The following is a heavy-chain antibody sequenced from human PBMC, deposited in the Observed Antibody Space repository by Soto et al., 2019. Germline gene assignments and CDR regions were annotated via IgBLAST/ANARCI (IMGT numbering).Heavy chain of an antibody. CDR3: ARGVCSGGSCYEQPFDY. J-gene: IGHJ4*02. CDR2: IYYSGST. CDR1: GGSISSSSYY. D-gene: IGHD2-15*01. V-gene: IGHV4-39*01. Sequence: QLQLQESGPGLVKPSETLSLTCTVSGGSISSSSYYWGWIRQPPGKGLEWIGSIYYSGSTYYNPSLKSLVTISVDTSKNQFSLKLSSVTAADTAVYYCARGVCSGGSCYEQPFDYCGQGTLVTVSS.